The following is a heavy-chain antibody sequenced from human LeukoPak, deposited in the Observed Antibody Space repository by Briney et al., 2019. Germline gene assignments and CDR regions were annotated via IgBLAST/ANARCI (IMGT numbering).Heavy chain of an antibody. V-gene: IGHV3-21*03. Sequence: GGSLRLSCAASGFSFSTCTMNWVRQAPGKGLEWVSSISSSGRYIYYAESMKGRFTISRDNANNSLYLQMNSLRPEDTAIYYCARDYTYCSGSRCYDRFDYWGQGIRVTVSS. D-gene: IGHD2-15*01. J-gene: IGHJ4*02. CDR3: ARDYTYCSGSRCYDRFDY. CDR2: ISSSGRYI. CDR1: GFSFSTCT.